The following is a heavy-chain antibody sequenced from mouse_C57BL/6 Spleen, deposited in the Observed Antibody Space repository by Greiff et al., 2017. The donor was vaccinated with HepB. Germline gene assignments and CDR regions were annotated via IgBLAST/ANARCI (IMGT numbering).Heavy chain of an antibody. CDR3: AREPKLGTLFDY. D-gene: IGHD4-1*01. CDR1: GFTFSSYT. CDR2: ISGGGGNT. J-gene: IGHJ2*01. V-gene: IGHV5-9*01. Sequence: EVQLVESGGGLVKPGGSLKLSCAASGFTFSSYTMSWVRQTPEKRLEWVATISGGGGNTYYPESVKGRFTISRDNAKNTLYLQMSSLRSEDTALYYCAREPKLGTLFDYWGQGTTLTVSS.